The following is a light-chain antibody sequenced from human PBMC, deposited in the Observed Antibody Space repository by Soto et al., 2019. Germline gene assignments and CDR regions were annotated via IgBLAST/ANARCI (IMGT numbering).Light chain of an antibody. Sequence: QSVLTQPPSASGTPGQRVTISCSRSSSNIGSNYVFWYQQLPGTAPKLLIYRDNQRPSGVPDRFSGSKSDTSASLAISGLRSEDEADYYCAAWDDSLSAGVFGGGTKVTVL. J-gene: IGLJ3*02. CDR1: SSNIGSNY. V-gene: IGLV1-47*01. CDR2: RDN. CDR3: AAWDDSLSAGV.